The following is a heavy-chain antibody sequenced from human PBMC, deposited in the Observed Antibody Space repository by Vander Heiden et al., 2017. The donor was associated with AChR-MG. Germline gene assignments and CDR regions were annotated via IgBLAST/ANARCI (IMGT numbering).Heavy chain of an antibody. V-gene: IGHV4-34*01. CDR2: INHSGST. Sequence: QVQLQQWGAGLLKPSETLSLTCAVYRGSFSGYYGSWIRQHPGKGLEWIGEINHSGSTNYNPSLKRRVTISVDTSKNQFSLKLSSVTAADTAVYYCARGLAAAAQCFYYYYYMDVWGKGTTGTVSS. CDR1: RGSFSGYY. J-gene: IGHJ6*03. D-gene: IGHD6-13*01. CDR3: ARGLAAAAQCFYYYYYMDV.